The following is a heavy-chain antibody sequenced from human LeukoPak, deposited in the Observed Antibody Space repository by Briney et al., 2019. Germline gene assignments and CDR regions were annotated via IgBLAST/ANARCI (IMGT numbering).Heavy chain of an antibody. Sequence: GGSLRLSCVASRFSLSDYWMSWVRQAPGEGLEWVANIRQDGSEKNYADSVKGRFTISRDNSKNTLYLQMNSLRAEDTAVYYCAKDIGRGYYYGSGSYSDAFDIWGQGTMVTVSS. CDR1: RFSLSDYW. D-gene: IGHD3-10*01. CDR2: IRQDGSEK. CDR3: AKDIGRGYYYGSGSYSDAFDI. V-gene: IGHV3-7*03. J-gene: IGHJ3*02.